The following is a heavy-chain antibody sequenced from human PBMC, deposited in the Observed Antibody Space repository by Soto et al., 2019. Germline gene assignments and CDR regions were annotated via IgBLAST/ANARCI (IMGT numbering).Heavy chain of an antibody. J-gene: IGHJ6*02. CDR1: GFGFSSFW. D-gene: IGHD4-17*01. CDR2: IYPADSDS. Sequence: GESLKISCKGSGFGFSSFWIAWVRQMPGKGLEWMGIIYPADSDSRYSPSFQGQVTISADKSISTAYLQWSSLQASDTAMYYCARAAAVTTANYYSYSDMDVWGQGTTVTVSS. CDR3: ARAAAVTTANYYSYSDMDV. V-gene: IGHV5-51*01.